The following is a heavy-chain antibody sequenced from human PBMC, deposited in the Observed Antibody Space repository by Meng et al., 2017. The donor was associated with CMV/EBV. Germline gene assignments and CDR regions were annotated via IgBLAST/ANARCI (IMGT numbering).Heavy chain of an antibody. CDR3: ARAPIAAAGKWFDP. D-gene: IGHD6-13*01. Sequence: VQLVQSGAEVKKPGASLKVFCKAAGYTFTSYYMHWVRQAPGQGLEWMGIINPSGGSTSYAQKFQGRVTMTRDTSTSTVYMELSSLRSEDTAVYYCARAPIAAAGKWFDPWGQGTLVTVVS. V-gene: IGHV1-46*01. J-gene: IGHJ5*02. CDR1: GYTFTSYY. CDR2: INPSGGST.